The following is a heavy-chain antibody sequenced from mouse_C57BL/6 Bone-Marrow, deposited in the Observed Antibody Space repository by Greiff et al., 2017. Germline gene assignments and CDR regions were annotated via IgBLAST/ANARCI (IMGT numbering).Heavy chain of an antibody. CDR1: GYTFTSYW. V-gene: IGHV1-53*01. CDR3: ARYYYGTPAWFAY. CDR2: INPSNGGT. D-gene: IGHD1-1*01. Sequence: QVQLQQPGTELVKPGASVKLSCKASGYTFTSYWMHWVKQRPGQGFEWIGNINPSNGGTNYNEKFKSKATLTVDKSSSTAYMQLSSLTSEESAVYYCARYYYGTPAWFAYWGQGTLVTVSA. J-gene: IGHJ3*01.